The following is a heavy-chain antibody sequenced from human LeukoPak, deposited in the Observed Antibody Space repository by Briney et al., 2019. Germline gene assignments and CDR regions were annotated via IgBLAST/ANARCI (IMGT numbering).Heavy chain of an antibody. CDR1: GFTFTNYW. D-gene: IGHD1-26*01. CDR2: IKLDGSDK. Sequence: GGSLRLSCAASGFTFTNYWMSWVRQAPGKGLEWVAHIKLDGSDKYYVDSVKGRFTISRDNAKNSLYLQMNSLRAEDTAVYYCARGGSYRDHWGQGTLVTVSS. V-gene: IGHV3-7*01. CDR3: ARGGSYRDH. J-gene: IGHJ4*02.